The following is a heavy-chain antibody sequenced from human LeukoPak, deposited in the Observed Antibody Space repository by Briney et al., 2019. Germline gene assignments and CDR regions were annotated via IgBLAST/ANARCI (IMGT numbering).Heavy chain of an antibody. Sequence: GESLKISCKTAGYNFTNYWIGWVRQMHGKGLDFMGIIWPDDFDTRYSPSFQGRVTISVDKSVSTAYVEWKSLKASDTALYYCARHTEVPFDTWGQGTLVIVSS. CDR3: ARHTEVPFDT. D-gene: IGHD4-11*01. V-gene: IGHV5-51*01. J-gene: IGHJ4*02. CDR1: GYNFTNYW. CDR2: IWPDDFDT.